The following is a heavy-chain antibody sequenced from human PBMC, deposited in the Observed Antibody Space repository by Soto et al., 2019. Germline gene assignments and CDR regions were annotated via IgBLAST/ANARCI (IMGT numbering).Heavy chain of an antibody. CDR2: ISGSGGST. V-gene: IGHV3-23*01. D-gene: IGHD3-22*01. J-gene: IGHJ5*02. CDR1: VFTFRIYA. Sequence: WGSRKLSWASSVFTFRIYAMIWFRQAPGKGLEWVSAISGSGGSTYYADAVKGQFTISRDKSKNTLYLQMNSLRAEDTAVYYYAKVSDSSQYFLDWFDPWGQGTMVTVSS. CDR3: AKVSDSSQYFLDWFDP.